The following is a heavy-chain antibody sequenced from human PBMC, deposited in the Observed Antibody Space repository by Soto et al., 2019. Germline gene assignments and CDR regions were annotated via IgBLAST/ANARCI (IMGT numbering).Heavy chain of an antibody. CDR3: ASHGAYRSHPRDVFDI. Sequence: QLQLQESGPGLVKPSETLSLTCTVAGGSIRSSSYYWGWIRQPPGKGLEWIGSIFYSGRTHYNPYGKSRFAISVATPKTQFSRRLSSVTAADTAVYYCASHGAYRSHPRDVFDIWGQGTVVTVSS. V-gene: IGHV4-39*01. D-gene: IGHD6-13*01. J-gene: IGHJ3*02. CDR1: GGSIRSSSYY. CDR2: IFYSGRT.